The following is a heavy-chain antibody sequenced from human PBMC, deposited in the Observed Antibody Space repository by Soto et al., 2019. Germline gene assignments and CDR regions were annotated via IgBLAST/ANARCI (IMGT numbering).Heavy chain of an antibody. V-gene: IGHV1-2*02. CDR3: ARGGGTILAPLP. D-gene: IGHD3-3*01. CDR1: GYTFTGYF. CDR2: INPNSGAT. J-gene: IGHJ5*02. Sequence: QVQLVQSGAEVKKPGASVKVSCKASGYTFTGYFIHWVRQAPGQGLEWMGYINPNSGATKYAKKFQARVTLTRDTSINTAYMEMTMLRSDDTAVYYCARGGGTILAPLPWGQGTLVTVSS.